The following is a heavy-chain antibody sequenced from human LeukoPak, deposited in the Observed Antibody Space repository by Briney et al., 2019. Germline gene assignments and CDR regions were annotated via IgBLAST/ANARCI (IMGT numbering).Heavy chain of an antibody. CDR1: GFTFSVRG. V-gene: IGHV3-21*01. Sequence: GGSLRLSCAASGFTFSVRGMTWVRQAPGKGLEWVSTIPSSGSDMYYADSVKGRFTSSRDNAKNSVYLQMDRLTVDDTGVYFCSRDGSGWSRDVWGPGTTVIVSS. CDR3: SRDGSGWSRDV. D-gene: IGHD6-19*01. CDR2: IPSSGSDM. J-gene: IGHJ6*02.